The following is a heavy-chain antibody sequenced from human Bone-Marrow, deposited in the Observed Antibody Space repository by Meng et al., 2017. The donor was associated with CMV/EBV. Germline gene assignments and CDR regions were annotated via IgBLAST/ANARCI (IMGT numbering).Heavy chain of an antibody. CDR1: GFTFSSYN. CDR3: ARDMGEWEFDY. J-gene: IGHJ4*02. D-gene: IGHD1-26*01. CDR2: ISGNSRDI. V-gene: IGHV3-21*01. Sequence: LSCAASGFTFSSYNMNWVRQGPGKGLEWVSFISGNSRDIYYAESVKGRFTISRDNAENSLYLQMNNLRAEDTAVYYCARDMGEWEFDYWGQGTLVTVSS.